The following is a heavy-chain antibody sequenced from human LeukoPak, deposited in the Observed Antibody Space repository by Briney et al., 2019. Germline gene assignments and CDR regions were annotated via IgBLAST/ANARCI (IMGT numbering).Heavy chain of an antibody. CDR3: ARANAYYYYYYMDV. CDR1: GGSISSGSYY. V-gene: IGHV4-61*02. Sequence: NSSETLSLTCTVSGGSISSGSYYWSWIRQPAGKGLEWIGRIYTSGSTNYNPSLKSRVTISVDTSRNQFSLKLSSVTAADTAVYYCARANAYYYYYYMDVWGKGTTVTVSS. J-gene: IGHJ6*03. CDR2: IYTSGST.